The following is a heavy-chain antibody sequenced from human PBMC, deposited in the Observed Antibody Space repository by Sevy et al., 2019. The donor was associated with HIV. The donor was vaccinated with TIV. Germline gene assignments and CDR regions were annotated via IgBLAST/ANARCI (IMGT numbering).Heavy chain of an antibody. Sequence: GGSLRLSCAGSGITFSNTWMSWVRQAPGKGLEWIGRTKSKTDGGTTDYAAPVKGRFSISRDDSKNTLYLQMNSLKTEDTAVYYCTTQWFWGRGTLVTVSS. V-gene: IGHV3-15*01. J-gene: IGHJ4*02. CDR3: TTQWF. CDR2: TKSKTDGGTT. CDR1: GITFSNTW. D-gene: IGHD3-22*01.